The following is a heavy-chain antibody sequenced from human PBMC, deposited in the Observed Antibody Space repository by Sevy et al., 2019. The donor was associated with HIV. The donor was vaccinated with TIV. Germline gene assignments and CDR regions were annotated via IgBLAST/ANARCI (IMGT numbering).Heavy chain of an antibody. J-gene: IGHJ6*02. CDR3: ARARRVTTVYYYYGMDV. V-gene: IGHV1-2*02. CDR2: INPKNDVT. D-gene: IGHD5-18*01. Sequence: ASVKVSCKASGYSFTDYYMHWVRQAPGQGIEWMAWINPKNDVTNYAQKFQGRVTMTRDTSTSTAYMELTRLRSDDTAVYYCARARRVTTVYYYYGMDVWGQGTTVTVSS. CDR1: GYSFTDYY.